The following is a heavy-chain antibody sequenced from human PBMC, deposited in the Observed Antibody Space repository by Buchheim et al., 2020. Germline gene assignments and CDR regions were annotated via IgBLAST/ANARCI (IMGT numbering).Heavy chain of an antibody. D-gene: IGHD2-21*02. V-gene: IGHV3-23*01. CDR2: ISGSGGSK. Sequence: EVQLLESGGGLVQPGGSLRLSCAASGFTFSSYAMSWVRQAPGKGLEWVSAISGSGGSKYYADSVKGRFTIARDNSKNTLYLQMNSLRAEDTAVYYCAKGDIVVVTAISGRMDVWGQGTT. CDR1: GFTFSSYA. CDR3: AKGDIVVVTAISGRMDV. J-gene: IGHJ6*02.